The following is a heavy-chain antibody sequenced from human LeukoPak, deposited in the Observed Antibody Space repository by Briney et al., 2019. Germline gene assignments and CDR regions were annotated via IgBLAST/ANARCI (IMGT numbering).Heavy chain of an antibody. CDR1: GFTFSSYS. J-gene: IGHJ3*02. Sequence: PGGTLRLSCAVSGFTFSSYSMNWGSQAPGKGLEGVSSISSSSSNTYYAASVKGRFTISRDNAKNSLYLQMNSLRADDTAVYYCARDLSIAAARGFDIWGGGTMVTVSS. V-gene: IGHV3-21*03. D-gene: IGHD6-13*01. CDR2: ISSSSSNT. CDR3: ARDLSIAAARGFDI.